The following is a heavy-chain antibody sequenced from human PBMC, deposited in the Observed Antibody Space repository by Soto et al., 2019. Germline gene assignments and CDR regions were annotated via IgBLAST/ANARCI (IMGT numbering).Heavy chain of an antibody. CDR1: GFTFSTYG. Sequence: QVQLVESGGGVVQPGRSLRLSCAASGFTFSTYGMHWVRQAPGKGLEWVAVIWYDGSNTYYADSVKGRFTISRDNSKNARYVQRNSLRAEDTAVYYCARLGIGGLRVPSDYWGQGTLVTVSS. J-gene: IGHJ4*02. V-gene: IGHV3-33*01. D-gene: IGHD5-12*01. CDR3: ARLGIGGLRVPSDY. CDR2: IWYDGSNT.